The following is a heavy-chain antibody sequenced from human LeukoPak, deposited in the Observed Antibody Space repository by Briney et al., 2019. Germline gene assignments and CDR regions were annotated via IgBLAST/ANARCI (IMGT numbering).Heavy chain of an antibody. CDR1: GGTFSSYA. J-gene: IGHJ3*02. CDR3: ARGGVYCSGGSCDDAFDI. D-gene: IGHD2-15*01. Sequence: GASVKVSCKASGGTFSSYAISWVRQAPGQGLEWMGGIIPIFGTANYAQKFQGRVTITADESTSTAYMELSSLRSEDTAVYYCARGGVYCSGGSCDDAFDIWGQGTMVTVSS. V-gene: IGHV1-69*13. CDR2: IIPIFGTA.